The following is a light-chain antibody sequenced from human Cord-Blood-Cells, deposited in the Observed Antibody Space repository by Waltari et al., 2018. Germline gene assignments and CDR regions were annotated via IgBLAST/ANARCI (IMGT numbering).Light chain of an antibody. Sequence: QSVLTQPPSVSGAPGQRVTISCTGSSAHIGAGYDVHWYQQLPGTAPKLLIYGHSNRPSGVPDRFSGSKSGTSASLAITGLQAEDEADYYCQSYDSSLSGYVFGTGTKVTVL. CDR3: QSYDSSLSGYV. V-gene: IGLV1-40*01. CDR2: GHS. CDR1: SAHIGAGYD. J-gene: IGLJ1*01.